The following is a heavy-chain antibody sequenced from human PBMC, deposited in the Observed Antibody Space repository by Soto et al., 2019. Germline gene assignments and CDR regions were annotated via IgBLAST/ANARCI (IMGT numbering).Heavy chain of an antibody. J-gene: IGHJ3*02. CDR1: GGSFSGYY. V-gene: IGHV4-34*01. D-gene: IGHD2-15*01. CDR3: ARATPGYPGRAFHI. Sequence: SETLSLTCAVYGGSFSGYYWTWIRQPPGTGLEWIGEINHSGSTNYNPSLKSRVTISVDTSKNQFSLKLTSVTAADTAVYYCARATPGYPGRAFHIWGQGKMVT. CDR2: INHSGST.